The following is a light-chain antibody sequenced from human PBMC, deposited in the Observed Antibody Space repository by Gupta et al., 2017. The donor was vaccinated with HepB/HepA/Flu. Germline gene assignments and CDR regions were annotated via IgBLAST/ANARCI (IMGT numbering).Light chain of an antibody. CDR1: QSVLYSSNNKNY. CDR3: QQYYSTWT. V-gene: IGKV4-1*01. Sequence: DIVMTQSPDSLAVSLGERATINCKSSQSVLYSSNNKNYLAWYQQKPGQPPKLLIYWASTREYGVPDRFSGSGSGTDFTLTISSRQAEDVAVYYGQQYYSTWTFGQGTKVEIK. CDR2: WAS. J-gene: IGKJ1*01.